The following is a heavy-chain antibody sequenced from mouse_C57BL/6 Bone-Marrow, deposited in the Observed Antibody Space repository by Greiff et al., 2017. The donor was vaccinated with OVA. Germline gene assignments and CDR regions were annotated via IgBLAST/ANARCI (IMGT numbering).Heavy chain of an antibody. Sequence: LVESGAELVKPGASVKLSCKASGYTFTSYWMHWVKQRPGQGLEWIGMIHPNSGSTNYNEKFKSKATLTVDKSSSTAYMQLSSLTSEDSAVYYCAREDGSGYDYWGQGTTLTVSS. CDR2: IHPNSGST. CDR3: AREDGSGYDY. J-gene: IGHJ2*01. V-gene: IGHV1-64*01. CDR1: GYTFTSYW. D-gene: IGHD3-2*02.